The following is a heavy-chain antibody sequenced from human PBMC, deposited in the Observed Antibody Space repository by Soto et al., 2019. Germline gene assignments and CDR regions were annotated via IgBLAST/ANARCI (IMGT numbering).Heavy chain of an antibody. CDR1: EFTVSSSY. Sequence: GGSLRLSCAASEFTVSSSYMTWVRQAPGKGLEWVSVIYSGGSTYYADSVRGRFTISRDNSKNTLYLQMNSPRAEDTAVYYCARAPPYCSSTSCPGTFDIWGQGTMVTVSS. V-gene: IGHV3-53*01. J-gene: IGHJ3*02. D-gene: IGHD2-2*01. CDR3: ARAPPYCSSTSCPGTFDI. CDR2: IYSGGST.